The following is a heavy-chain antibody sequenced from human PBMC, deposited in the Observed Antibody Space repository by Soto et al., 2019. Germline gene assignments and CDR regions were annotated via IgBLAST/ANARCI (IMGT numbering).Heavy chain of an antibody. CDR3: AREKRDLRFLEWSYYFDY. J-gene: IGHJ4*02. CDR2: ISYDGSNK. V-gene: IGHV3-30-3*01. D-gene: IGHD3-3*01. Sequence: QVPLVESGGGVVQPGRSLRLSCAPSGFTFSNYAMHWVRQAPGKGLEWVAVISYDGSNKYYADSVKGRFTISRDNSKNTLYLQMNSLRAEDTAVYYCAREKRDLRFLEWSYYFDYWGQGTLVTVSS. CDR1: GFTFSNYA.